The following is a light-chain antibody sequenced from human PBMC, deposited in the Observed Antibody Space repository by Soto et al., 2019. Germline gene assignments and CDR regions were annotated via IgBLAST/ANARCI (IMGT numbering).Light chain of an antibody. CDR2: GAS. V-gene: IGKV3-15*01. CDR3: QQYHTWSPQYT. Sequence: EIVMTQSPASLSVSPGDGATLSCRASQSVASNVAWYQQKPGQGPRLLIHGASTRAVGVPARFSGSGSGTDFTLTISSLQSEDFAVYYCQQYHTWSPQYTFGQGTKLQIK. CDR1: QSVASN. J-gene: IGKJ2*01.